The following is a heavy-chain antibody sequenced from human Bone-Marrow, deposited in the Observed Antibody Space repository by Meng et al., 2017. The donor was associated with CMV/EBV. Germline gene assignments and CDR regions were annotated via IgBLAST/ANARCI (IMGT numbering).Heavy chain of an antibody. J-gene: IGHJ4*02. CDR3: ARDNMGSLDY. D-gene: IGHD1-26*01. V-gene: IGHV4-39*07. Sequence: SETLSLTCTVSGGSISSSSYYWGWIRQPPGKGLEWIGSIYYSGSTYYNPSLKSRVTISVDESKKQFSLNLNFVTAADTALYFCARDNMGSLDYWGQGALVTVSS. CDR1: GGSISSSSYY. CDR2: IYYSGST.